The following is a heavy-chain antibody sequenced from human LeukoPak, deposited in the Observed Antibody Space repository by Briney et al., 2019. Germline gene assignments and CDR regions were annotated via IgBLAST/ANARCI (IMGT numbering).Heavy chain of an antibody. CDR3: VRQVAANKCFDY. V-gene: IGHV5-51*01. J-gene: IGHJ4*02. CDR2: IYPGDSDT. Sequence: GEPLKISCKGSGYSFTSYWIGWVRQTPGKGLEWMGIIYPGDSDTRYSPSFQGQVTISADKSISTAYLQWSSLKASDTAMYYCVRQVAANKCFDYWGQGTLVTVAS. CDR1: GYSFTSYW. D-gene: IGHD1-26*01.